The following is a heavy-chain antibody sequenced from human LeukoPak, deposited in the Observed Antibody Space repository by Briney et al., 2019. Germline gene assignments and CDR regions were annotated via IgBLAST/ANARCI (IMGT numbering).Heavy chain of an antibody. Sequence: ASVKVSCKASGYTFTNYGISWVRQAPGQGLEWMGWISIYNGNTDYAQKLRGRVTMTTDTSTSTAYMELRSLRSDDTAVYYRARDFRGDTAMVYFDYWGQGTLVTVSS. J-gene: IGHJ4*02. CDR1: GYTFTNYG. D-gene: IGHD5-18*01. V-gene: IGHV1-18*01. CDR2: ISIYNGNT. CDR3: ARDFRGDTAMVYFDY.